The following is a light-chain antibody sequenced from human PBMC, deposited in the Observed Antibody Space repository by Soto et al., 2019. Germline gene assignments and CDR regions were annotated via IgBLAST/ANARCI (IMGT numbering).Light chain of an antibody. CDR1: QSLVATY. J-gene: IGKJ2*01. CDR2: GAS. CDR3: QYYGASPYP. Sequence: EIVLTQSPGTLSLSPGGSATLSYRASQSLVATYIGWYQAMRGQAPRLLIHGASTRATGIPNRFSGSGSGTDFTLTISTLEPEDFAVYYCQYYGASPYPFGQGTKLEI. V-gene: IGKV3-20*01.